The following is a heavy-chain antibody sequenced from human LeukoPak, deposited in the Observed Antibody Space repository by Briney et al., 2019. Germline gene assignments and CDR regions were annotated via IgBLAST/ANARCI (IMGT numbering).Heavy chain of an antibody. CDR2: IYYSGST. CDR3: ARRGSGSYPFDY. D-gene: IGHD3-10*01. V-gene: IGHV4-59*08. J-gene: IGHJ4*02. CDR1: GGSISSYY. Sequence: SETLSLTCTVSGGSISSYYWSWIRQPPGKGLEWIGYIYYSGSTMYNPSLKSRVTISIDTSKNQFSLKLSSVTAADTAVYYCARRGSGSYPFDYWGQGTLVTVSS.